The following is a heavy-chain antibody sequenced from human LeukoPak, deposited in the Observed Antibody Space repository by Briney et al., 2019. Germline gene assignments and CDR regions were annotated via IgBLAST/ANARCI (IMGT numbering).Heavy chain of an antibody. CDR3: ARPNIRFLEWPRAFDI. V-gene: IGHV4-39*07. D-gene: IGHD3-3*01. Sequence: NASETLSLTCTVSGGSISSSSYYWGWIRQPPGKGLEWIGEINHSGSTNYNPSLKSRVTISVDTSKNQFSLKLSSVTAADTAVYYCARPNIRFLEWPRAFDIWGQGTMVTVSS. CDR2: INHSGST. CDR1: GGSISSSSYY. J-gene: IGHJ3*02.